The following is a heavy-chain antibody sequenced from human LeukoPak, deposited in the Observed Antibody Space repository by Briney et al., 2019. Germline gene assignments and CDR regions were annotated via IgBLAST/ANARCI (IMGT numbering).Heavy chain of an antibody. J-gene: IGHJ6*02. CDR3: ARIGCTGNNCRPYAYYAMDV. V-gene: IGHV3-30*03. D-gene: IGHD1-20*01. Sequence: GGSLRLSCAASGFTFSNYGMHWVRQTPGKGLEWVAVISYDGSDKYYVDSVKGRFTISRDNSKNTLYLQMNSLRAEDTAMYYCARIGCTGNNCRPYAYYAMDVWGQGTTVTVSS. CDR1: GFTFSNYG. CDR2: ISYDGSDK.